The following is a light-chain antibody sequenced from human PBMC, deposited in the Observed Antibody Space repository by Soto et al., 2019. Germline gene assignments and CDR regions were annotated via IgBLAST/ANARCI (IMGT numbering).Light chain of an antibody. CDR3: HPYGSSPHT. CDR1: QSLFQSDGKTY. Sequence: DIVMTQTPLSLCVTPGQPASISCKSSQSLFQSDGKTYLYWYLQKPGQAPRLLSSYPSSRATGIPDRFSGSGSGTDFTLTISRLEPEDFAVYYCHPYGSSPHTFGQGARLEIK. CDR2: YPS. J-gene: IGKJ5*01. V-gene: IGKV2-29*01.